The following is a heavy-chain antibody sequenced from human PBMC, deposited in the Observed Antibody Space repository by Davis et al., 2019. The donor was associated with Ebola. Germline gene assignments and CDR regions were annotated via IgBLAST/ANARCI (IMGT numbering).Heavy chain of an antibody. CDR2: IYDTGGKI. CDR1: GFTFAFSGYT. V-gene: IGHV3-23*01. CDR3: ARWKIGHEYIDY. Sequence: GESLKISCAASGFTFAFSGYTMFWVRQAPGRGLEWISGIYDTGGKIYYADSVKGRFTVSRDESDNTLNLQMNSLKVEDTAVYYCARWKIGHEYIDYWGQGTQVTVSS. J-gene: IGHJ4*02. D-gene: IGHD4-23*01.